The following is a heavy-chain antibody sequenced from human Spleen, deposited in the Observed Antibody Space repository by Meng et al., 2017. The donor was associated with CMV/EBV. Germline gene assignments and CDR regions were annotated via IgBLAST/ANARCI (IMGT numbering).Heavy chain of an antibody. D-gene: IGHD5-12*01. CDR2: MNPNSGNT. CDR3: ARGDIYGMDV. Sequence: ASVKVSCKTSGYTFSDYHMHWVRQATGQGLEWMGWMNPNSGNTGYAQKFQGRVTMTRNTSISTAYMELSSLRSEDTAVYYCARGDIYGMDVWGQGTTVTVSS. CDR1: GYTFSDYH. V-gene: IGHV1-8*02. J-gene: IGHJ6*02.